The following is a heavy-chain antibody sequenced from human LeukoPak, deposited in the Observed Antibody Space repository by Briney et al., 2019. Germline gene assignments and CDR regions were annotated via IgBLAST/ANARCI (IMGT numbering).Heavy chain of an antibody. J-gene: IGHJ5*02. CDR1: GGSISSGGYY. Sequence: SQTLSLTCTVSGGSISSGGYYWSWIRPHPGKGLEWIGYIYYSGSTYYNPSLKSRVTISVDTSKNQFSLKLSSATAADTAVYYCARTYRSGERFDPWGQGTLVTVSS. V-gene: IGHV4-31*03. CDR2: IYYSGST. CDR3: ARTYRSGERFDP. D-gene: IGHD3-16*01.